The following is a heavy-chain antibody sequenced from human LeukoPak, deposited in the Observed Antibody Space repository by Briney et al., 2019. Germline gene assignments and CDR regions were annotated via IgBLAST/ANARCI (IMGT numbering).Heavy chain of an antibody. J-gene: IGHJ4*02. Sequence: GGSLRLSCAVSGFTVSGNYMSWVRQAPGKGLEWVSLIYSGGSTYCADSVKGRFTISRDNSKNTLYLQMNSLRAEDTAVYYCARDFDSSGWYAHWGQGTLVTVSS. CDR3: ARDFDSSGWYAH. D-gene: IGHD6-19*01. V-gene: IGHV3-66*01. CDR1: GFTVSGNY. CDR2: IYSGGST.